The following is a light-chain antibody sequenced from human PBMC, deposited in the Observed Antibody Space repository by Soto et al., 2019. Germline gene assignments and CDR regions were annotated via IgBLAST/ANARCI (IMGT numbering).Light chain of an antibody. V-gene: IGKV3-20*01. CDR3: QHYGGSPSFT. CDR2: GAS. CDR1: QSVSSSY. J-gene: IGKJ3*01. Sequence: EIVLTQSPGTLSLSPGERATLSCRASQSVSSSYLGWYQQKPGQAPRLLIYGASGRATGIPDRFSGSGSGIAFTLTISRLEPEDFAVYYCQHYGGSPSFTFGPGTKVDIK.